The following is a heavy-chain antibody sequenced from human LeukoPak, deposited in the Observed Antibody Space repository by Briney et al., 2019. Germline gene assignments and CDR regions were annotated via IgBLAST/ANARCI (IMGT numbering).Heavy chain of an antibody. CDR1: GYTFTGYY. V-gene: IGHV1-2*02. D-gene: IGHD3-22*01. Sequence: GASVKVSCKASGYTFTGYYMHWVRQAPGQGLEWMGWINPNSGGTNYAQKFQGRVTMTRDTSISTAYMELSRLRSDDTAVYYCARSYYDSSGYYSPGDWGQGTLVTVSS. J-gene: IGHJ4*02. CDR2: INPNSGGT. CDR3: ARSYYDSSGYYSPGD.